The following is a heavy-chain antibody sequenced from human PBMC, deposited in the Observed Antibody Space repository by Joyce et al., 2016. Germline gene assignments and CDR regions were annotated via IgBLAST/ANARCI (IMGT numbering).Heavy chain of an antibody. Sequence: QVQLVESGGGVVQPGKSLRLSCAASGFTLSSYSMPWVRQAPGEGLEWVALISYDGSNKYSTDCVQGRFTISRDNSKNTLYLQMNSLRAEDTAVYYCARDFQYRGATYHGMDVWGQGTTVTVSS. D-gene: IGHD5-12*01. V-gene: IGHV3-30*03. CDR3: ARDFQYRGATYHGMDV. J-gene: IGHJ6*02. CDR2: ISYDGSNK. CDR1: GFTLSSYS.